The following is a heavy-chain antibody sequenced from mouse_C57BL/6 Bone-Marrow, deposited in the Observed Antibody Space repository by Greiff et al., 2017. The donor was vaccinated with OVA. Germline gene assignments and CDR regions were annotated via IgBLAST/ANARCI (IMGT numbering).Heavy chain of an antibody. Sequence: QVQLQQSGAELAKPGASVKLSCKASGYTFTSYWMHWVKQRPGQGLEWIGYINPSSGYTKYNQKFKDKATLTADKSSSTADMQLSSLTYEDSAVYCCARVGYQYYYAMDYWGQGTSVTVSS. CDR2: INPSSGYT. CDR1: GYTFTSYW. D-gene: IGHD2-14*01. V-gene: IGHV1-7*01. CDR3: ARVGYQYYYAMDY. J-gene: IGHJ4*01.